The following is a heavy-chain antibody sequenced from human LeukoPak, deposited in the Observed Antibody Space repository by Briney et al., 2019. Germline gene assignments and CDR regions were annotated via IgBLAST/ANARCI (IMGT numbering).Heavy chain of an antibody. Sequence: GASVKVSCKASGYTFTDYFIHWVRQAPGQGLEWMGWINPNSGGTNFAQKFQGRVTMTRDTSISTAYMELSSLTSDDTAVYYCARGRFSGYGADWGQGTLVTVSS. CDR2: INPNSGGT. CDR3: ARGRFSGYGAD. CDR1: GYTFTDYF. D-gene: IGHD5-12*01. J-gene: IGHJ4*02. V-gene: IGHV1-2*02.